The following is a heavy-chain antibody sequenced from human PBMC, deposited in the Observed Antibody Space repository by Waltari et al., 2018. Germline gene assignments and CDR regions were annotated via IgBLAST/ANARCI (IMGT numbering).Heavy chain of an antibody. Sequence: EVQLLESGGGLVQPGGSLRLSCAASGFTFSSYAMSWVRQAPGKGLEWVSAISGSGGSTDYADSVKGRLTISRDNAKNTLYLQMNSLRAEDTAVYYCAKDRGYSYGYGNWFDPWGQGTLVTVSS. CDR3: AKDRGYSYGYGNWFDP. V-gene: IGHV3-23*01. J-gene: IGHJ5*02. D-gene: IGHD5-18*01. CDR1: GFTFSSYA. CDR2: ISGSGGST.